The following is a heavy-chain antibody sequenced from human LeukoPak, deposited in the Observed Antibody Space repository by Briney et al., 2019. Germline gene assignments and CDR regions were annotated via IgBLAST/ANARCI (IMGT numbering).Heavy chain of an antibody. CDR2: INPNSGGT. CDR1: GYTFTSYG. Sequence: ASVKVSCKASGYTFTSYGISWVRQAPGQGLEWMGWINPNSGGTNYAQKFQGRVTMTRDTSISTAYMELSRLRSDDTAVYYCARDRIQLWSIAEYYFDYWGRGTLVTVSS. V-gene: IGHV1-2*02. CDR3: ARDRIQLWSIAEYYFDY. J-gene: IGHJ4*02. D-gene: IGHD5-18*01.